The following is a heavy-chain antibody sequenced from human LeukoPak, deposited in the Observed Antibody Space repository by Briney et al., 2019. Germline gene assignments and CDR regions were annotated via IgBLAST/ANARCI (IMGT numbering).Heavy chain of an antibody. J-gene: IGHJ5*02. CDR1: GYTFTSYY. V-gene: IGHV1-46*01. Sequence: ASVKVSCKASGYTFTSYYMHWVRQAPGQGLEWMGLINPTGGSTGYAQKFQGRVTMTRDMSTSTDYMELSSLRSEDTAVYYCARLPFDPWGQGTLVTVSS. CDR2: INPTGGST. CDR3: ARLPFDP.